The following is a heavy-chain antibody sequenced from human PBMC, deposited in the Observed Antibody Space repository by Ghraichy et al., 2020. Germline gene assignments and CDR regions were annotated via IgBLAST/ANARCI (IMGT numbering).Heavy chain of an antibody. D-gene: IGHD3-22*01. CDR3: ARGPGYSHAFDI. J-gene: IGHJ3*02. Sequence: ASVKVSCKASGYTFTSYDIHWVRQATGQGLEWMGWMNPNGGNTGYAQKFQGRVTMTRNTSISTAYMELSSLRSEDTAVYYCARGPGYSHAFDIWGQGTMVTVSS. CDR1: GYTFTSYD. CDR2: MNPNGGNT. V-gene: IGHV1-8*01.